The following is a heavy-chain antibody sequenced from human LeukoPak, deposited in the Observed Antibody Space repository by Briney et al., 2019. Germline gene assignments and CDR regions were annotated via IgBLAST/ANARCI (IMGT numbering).Heavy chain of an antibody. CDR2: ISGSGGST. CDR3: AKEYCSSASCEFDY. Sequence: GRCLRLACAASGFTLSTNATSCVRHAAREWLEWVSAISGSGGSTYYADSVKGGFTISRDNSKNTLYLQMNSLRAEDTAVYYCAKEYCSSASCEFDYWGQGTLVTVSS. D-gene: IGHD2-2*01. V-gene: IGHV3-23*01. CDR1: GFTLSTNA. J-gene: IGHJ4*02.